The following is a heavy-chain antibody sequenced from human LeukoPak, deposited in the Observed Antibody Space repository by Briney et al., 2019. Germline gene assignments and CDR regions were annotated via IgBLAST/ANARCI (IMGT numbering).Heavy chain of an antibody. CDR3: ARAVSIVVVPAATYDAFDI. V-gene: IGHV4-34*01. CDR2: INQSGST. Sequence: SETLSLTCAVYGGSFSGYYWSWIRQPPGKGLEWIGEINQSGSTNYNPSLKSRVTISVDTSKNQFSLKLSSVTAADTAVYYCARAVSIVVVPAATYDAFDIWGQGTMVTVSS. D-gene: IGHD2-2*01. J-gene: IGHJ3*02. CDR1: GGSFSGYY.